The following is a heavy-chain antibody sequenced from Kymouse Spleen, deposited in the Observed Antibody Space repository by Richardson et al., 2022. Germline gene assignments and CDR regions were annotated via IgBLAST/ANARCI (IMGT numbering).Heavy chain of an antibody. CDR3: AKDYLWYFDY. V-gene: IGHV3-9*01. D-gene: IGHD2-21*02. CDR1: GFTFDDYA. Sequence: EVQLVESGGGLVQPGRSLRLSCAASGFTFDDYAMHWVRQAPGKGLEWVSGISWNSGSIGYADSVKGRFTISRDNAKNSLYLQMNSLRAEDTALYYCAKDYLWYFDYWGQGTLVTVSS. CDR2: ISWNSGSI. J-gene: IGHJ4*02.